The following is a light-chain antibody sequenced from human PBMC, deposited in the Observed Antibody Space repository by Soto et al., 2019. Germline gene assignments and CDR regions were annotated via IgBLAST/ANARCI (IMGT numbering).Light chain of an antibody. V-gene: IGLV2-11*01. J-gene: IGLJ3*02. CDR2: DVT. CDR3: CSQAGDGHLV. Sequence: QSALTQPRSVSASPGQSVIISCTGTTSDVGAYDYVSWYQQHPGKAPKLLIYDVTQRPSWIPDRFSGSKSGDTASLTISGLQAGDEPHYYCCSQAGDGHLVFVGGTQLTVL. CDR1: TSDVGAYDY.